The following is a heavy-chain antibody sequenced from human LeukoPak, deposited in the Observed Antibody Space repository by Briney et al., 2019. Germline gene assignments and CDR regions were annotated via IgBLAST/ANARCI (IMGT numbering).Heavy chain of an antibody. D-gene: IGHD6-6*01. J-gene: IGHJ3*02. Sequence: PSETLSLTCTVSGGSISSGSYYWSWIRQPAGKGLEWIGRIYTSGSTNYNPSLKSRVTISVDTSKNQFSLKLSSVTAADTAVYYCARDESIVGDYAQPYAFDIWGQGTMVTVSP. CDR2: IYTSGST. CDR1: GGSISSGSYY. V-gene: IGHV4-61*02. CDR3: ARDESIVGDYAQPYAFDI.